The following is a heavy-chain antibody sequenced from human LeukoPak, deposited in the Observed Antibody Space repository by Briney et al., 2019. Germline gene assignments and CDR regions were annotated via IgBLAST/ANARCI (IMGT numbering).Heavy chain of an antibody. Sequence: PGGSLRLSCAASGFTFSSYSMNWVRQAPGKGLEWVSYISGGSSTIFYADSVKGRFTVSRDNAKNSLYLQMNSLRADDTAVYYCARDYGDYWFDYWGQGTLVTVSS. V-gene: IGHV3-48*01. J-gene: IGHJ4*02. D-gene: IGHD4-17*01. CDR1: GFTFSSYS. CDR3: ARDYGDYWFDY. CDR2: ISGGSSTI.